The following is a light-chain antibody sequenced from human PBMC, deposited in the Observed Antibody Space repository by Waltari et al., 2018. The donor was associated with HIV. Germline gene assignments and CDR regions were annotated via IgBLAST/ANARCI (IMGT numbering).Light chain of an antibody. J-gene: IGKJ3*01. Sequence: DIQMTQSPSSLSASVGDRVTIVCRARQSVSTFLNWYQHKPGKIPRLLISAASTLQSGVPSRFSGSGSGTDFTLTLSSLQPDDFATYYCQQSYSNPLTFGPGTKV. CDR1: QSVSTF. CDR2: AAS. V-gene: IGKV1-39*01. CDR3: QQSYSNPLT.